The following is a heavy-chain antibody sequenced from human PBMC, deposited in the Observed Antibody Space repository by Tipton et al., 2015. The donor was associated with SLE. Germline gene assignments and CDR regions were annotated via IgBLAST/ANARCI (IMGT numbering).Heavy chain of an antibody. Sequence: TLSLTCTVSGGSISSHYWSWIRQPPGKGLEWIGYIYYSGSTNYNPSLQSRVTISVDTSKNQFSLNLSSLTAADTAVYYCARGIAAAGAYYFDYWGQGTLVTVSS. CDR3: ARGIAAAGAYYFDY. J-gene: IGHJ4*02. CDR2: IYYSGST. V-gene: IGHV4-59*11. CDR1: GGSISSHY. D-gene: IGHD6-13*01.